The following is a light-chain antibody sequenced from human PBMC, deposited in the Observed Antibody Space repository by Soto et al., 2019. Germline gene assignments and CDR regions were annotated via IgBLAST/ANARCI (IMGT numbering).Light chain of an antibody. CDR2: AAS. Sequence: DIHLTQSPSFLSASVGDRVTITCRASQGIASSLAWYHQKAGKAPKLLIYAASTLESGVPSRFSGSGPGTEFTLTISSLQPEDLAIYYCQQFNSYPLTFGGGTKVEIK. CDR1: QGIASS. V-gene: IGKV1-9*01. CDR3: QQFNSYPLT. J-gene: IGKJ4*01.